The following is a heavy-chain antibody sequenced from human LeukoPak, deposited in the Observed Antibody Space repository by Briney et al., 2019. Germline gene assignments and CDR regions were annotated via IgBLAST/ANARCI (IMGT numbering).Heavy chain of an antibody. V-gene: IGHV4-39*07. CDR1: GGSISSSSYY. Sequence: SETLSLTCTVSGGSISSSSYYWGWIRQPPGKGLEWIGSIYYSGNTYYNPSLKSRVTISLDTSQNQFSLKLSSLTAADTAVYYCARGVVAAAGRTFDFWGQGTLVTVSS. D-gene: IGHD6-13*01. CDR2: IYYSGNT. J-gene: IGHJ4*02. CDR3: ARGVVAAAGRTFDF.